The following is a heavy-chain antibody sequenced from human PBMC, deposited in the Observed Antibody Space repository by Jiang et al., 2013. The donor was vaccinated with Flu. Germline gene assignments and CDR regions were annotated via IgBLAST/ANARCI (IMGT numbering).Heavy chain of an antibody. D-gene: IGHD2-15*01. CDR3: ARGSFDCSGGSCYGPVIDY. V-gene: IGHV3-48*03. CDR1: GFTFSSYE. Sequence: QLLESGGGLVQPGGSLRLSCAASGFTFSSYEMNWVRQAPGKGLEWVSYISSSGSTIYYADSVKGRFTISRDNAKNSLYLQMNSLRAEDTAVYYCARGSFDCSGGSCYGPVIDYWGQGTLVTVSS. J-gene: IGHJ4*02. CDR2: ISSSGSTI.